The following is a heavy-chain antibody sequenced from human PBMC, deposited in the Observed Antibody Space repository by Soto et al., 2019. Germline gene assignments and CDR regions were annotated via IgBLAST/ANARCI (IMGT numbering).Heavy chain of an antibody. Sequence: EVQLVETGGGLIQPGGSLRLSCAASGFTVSSNYMSWVRQAPGKGLEWVSVIYSGGSTYYADSVKGRFTISRDNSKHTLYLQMNSLRAEDTAVYYCARAEYSSSLHYWGQGTLVTVSS. CDR1: GFTVSSNY. CDR3: ARAEYSSSLHY. CDR2: IYSGGST. D-gene: IGHD6-13*01. J-gene: IGHJ4*02. V-gene: IGHV3-53*02.